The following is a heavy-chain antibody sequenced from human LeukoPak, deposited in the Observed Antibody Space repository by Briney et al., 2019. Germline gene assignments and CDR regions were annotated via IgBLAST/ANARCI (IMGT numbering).Heavy chain of an antibody. CDR3: ARLPVPLVGATLYYYYMDV. CDR2: ISSSGSTI. Sequence: GGSLRLSCAASGFTFSSYGMHWVRQAPGKGLEWVSYISSSGSTIYYADSVKGRFTISRDNAKNSLYLQMNSLRAEDTAVYYCARLPVPLVGATLYYYYMDVWGKGTTVTVSS. CDR1: GFTFSSYG. J-gene: IGHJ6*03. D-gene: IGHD1-26*01. V-gene: IGHV3-48*04.